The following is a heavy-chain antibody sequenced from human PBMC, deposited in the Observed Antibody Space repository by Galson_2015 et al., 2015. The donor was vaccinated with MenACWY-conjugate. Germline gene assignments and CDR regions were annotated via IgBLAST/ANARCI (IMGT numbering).Heavy chain of an antibody. D-gene: IGHD3-16*01. CDR3: ARLPRGINLILEGS. CDR1: GGSIHADGYF. J-gene: IGHJ5*02. Sequence: ETLSLTCTVSGGSIHADGYFWAWIRQPPGEGLEWIGSIYYSGSTYYNPSLKSRVTMSVDTSKNQFSLILNSVSAADTAVYYCARLPRGINLILEGSWGQGILVTVSS. CDR2: IYYSGST. V-gene: IGHV4-39*01.